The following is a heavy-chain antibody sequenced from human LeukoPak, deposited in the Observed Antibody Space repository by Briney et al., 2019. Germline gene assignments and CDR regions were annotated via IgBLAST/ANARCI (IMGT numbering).Heavy chain of an antibody. J-gene: IGHJ3*02. CDR2: IIPILGIA. V-gene: IGHV1-69*02. CDR3: ARGYCSSTSCYRDAFDI. D-gene: IGHD2-2*01. Sequence: ASVKVSCKASGGTFSSYTISWVRQAPGQGLEWMGRIIPILGIANYAQKFQGRVTITADKSTSTAYMELSSLRSEGTAVYYCARGYCSSTSCYRDAFDIWGQGTMVTVSS. CDR1: GGTFSSYT.